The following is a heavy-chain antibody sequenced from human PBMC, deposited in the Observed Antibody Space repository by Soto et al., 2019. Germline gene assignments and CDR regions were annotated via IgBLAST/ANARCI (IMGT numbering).Heavy chain of an antibody. CDR3: ARAPTDYYCSGSYVERPFY. J-gene: IGHJ4*02. CDR2: IWYDGSNK. Sequence: QVQLVESGGGVVQPGRSLRLSCAASGFTFSSYGMHWVRQAPGKGLEWVAVIWYDGSNKYYGDSVKGLFTISRDNSKNTLYVQMNSLRVEDTAVYYCARAPTDYYCSGSYVERPFYWGQGTLVTVSS. V-gene: IGHV3-33*01. CDR1: GFTFSSYG. D-gene: IGHD3-10*01.